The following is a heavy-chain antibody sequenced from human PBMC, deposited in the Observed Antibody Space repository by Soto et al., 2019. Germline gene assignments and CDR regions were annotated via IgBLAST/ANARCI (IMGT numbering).Heavy chain of an antibody. J-gene: IGHJ6*02. CDR3: VVENTIFGVVTHGMDV. V-gene: IGHV4-39*01. Sequence: SETLSLTCTVSGGSISSSSYYWGWIRQPPVKGLEWIGSIYYSGSTYYNPSLKSRVTISVDTSKNQFSLKLSSVTAADTAVYYCVVENTIFGVVTHGMDVWGQGTTVTVS. D-gene: IGHD3-3*01. CDR1: GGSISSSSYY. CDR2: IYYSGST.